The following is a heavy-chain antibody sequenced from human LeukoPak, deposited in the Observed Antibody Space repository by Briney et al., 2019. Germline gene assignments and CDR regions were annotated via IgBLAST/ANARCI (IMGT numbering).Heavy chain of an antibody. CDR1: GYTFTGYY. D-gene: IGHD1-14*01. CDR2: TNPNSGGT. J-gene: IGHJ4*02. CDR3: AREYGNRIPFDY. V-gene: IGHV1-2*02. Sequence: GGSLRLSCAASGYTFTGYYMHWVRQAPGQGLEWMGWTNPNSGGTNYAQKFQGRVTMTRDTSISTAYMELSRLRSDDTAVYYCAREYGNRIPFDYWGQGTLVTVSS.